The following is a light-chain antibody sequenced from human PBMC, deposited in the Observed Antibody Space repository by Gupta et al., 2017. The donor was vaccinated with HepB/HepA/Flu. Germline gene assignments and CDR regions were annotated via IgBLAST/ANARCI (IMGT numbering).Light chain of an antibody. CDR2: EVS. CDR3: QQRSKWPRT. V-gene: IGKV3-11*01. Sequence: IVLTQSPATLALSPGASVTLSCRASQNIRTSLAWYQHKPGLAPRLLIYEVSNRATGVPARFAGSGSGTDFTLAISSLEPEDVAVYYCQQRSKWPRTFGQGTRVEI. J-gene: IGKJ1*01. CDR1: QNIRTS.